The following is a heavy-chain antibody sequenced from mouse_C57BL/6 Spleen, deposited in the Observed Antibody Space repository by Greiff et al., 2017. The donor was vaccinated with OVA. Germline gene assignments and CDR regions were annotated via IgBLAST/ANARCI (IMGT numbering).Heavy chain of an antibody. CDR2: IYPGNGDT. CDR1: GYTFTSYN. CDR3: ARALQHYFDY. Sequence: SGAELVRPGDSVKMSCKASGYTFTSYNLHWVKQTPRQGLEWIGAIYPGNGDTSYNQKFKGKATLTVDKSSSTAYMQLSSLTSEDSAVYFWARALQHYFDYWGQGTTLTVSS. J-gene: IGHJ2*01. V-gene: IGHV1-12*01.